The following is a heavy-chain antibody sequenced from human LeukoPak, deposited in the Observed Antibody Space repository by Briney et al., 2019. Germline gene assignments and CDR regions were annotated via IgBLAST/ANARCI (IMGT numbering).Heavy chain of an antibody. V-gene: IGHV4-59*01. D-gene: IGHD6-13*01. Sequence: SETLSLTCTVSGGSISSNYWSWIRQPPVKGLEWIGYIHYSGATNYNPSLKSRVTISADTSKNQFSLKLSSVTAADTAMYYCARDAAGFNSSWEFDYWGQGTLVTVSS. CDR2: IHYSGAT. CDR3: ARDAAGFNSSWEFDY. CDR1: GGSISSNY. J-gene: IGHJ4*02.